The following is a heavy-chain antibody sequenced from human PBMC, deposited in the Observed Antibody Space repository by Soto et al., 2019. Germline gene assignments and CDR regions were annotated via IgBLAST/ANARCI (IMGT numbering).Heavy chain of an antibody. CDR1: GFTFSSYE. CDR2: ISSGGNGSTK. J-gene: IGHJ5*02. V-gene: IGHV3-48*03. CDR3: ARTGGPGFCTSSSCSASDWFDP. Sequence: GGSLRLSCVASGFTFSSYEMNWVRQAPGKGLEWVSHISSGGNGSTKYYADSVKGRFTISRDNAKNSLYLQMNSLRAEDTAVYYCARTGGPGFCTSSSCSASDWFDPWGQGTLVTVSS. D-gene: IGHD2-2*01.